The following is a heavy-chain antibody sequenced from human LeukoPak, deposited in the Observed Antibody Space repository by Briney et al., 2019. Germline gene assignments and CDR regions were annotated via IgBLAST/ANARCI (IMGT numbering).Heavy chain of an antibody. CDR2: ISGDGATT. CDR3: AKDLSTVFDALNI. V-gene: IGHV3-43*02. CDR1: GFTFRNAW. Sequence: GGSLRLSCAASGFTFRNAWMDWVRQAPGEGLEGVSLISGDGATTYYAPSVKGRFTISRDNKKNFLYLQMNNLGTEDTAFFYCAKDLSTVFDALNIWGQGTLVTVSS. D-gene: IGHD4-17*01. J-gene: IGHJ3*02.